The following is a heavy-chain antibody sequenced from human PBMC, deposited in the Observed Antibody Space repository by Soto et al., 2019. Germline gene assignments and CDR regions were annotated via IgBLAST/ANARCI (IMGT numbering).Heavy chain of an antibody. J-gene: IGHJ6*02. D-gene: IGHD1-1*01. CDR2: ISGSGVYT. V-gene: IGHV3-11*06. Sequence: PGGSLRLSCAASGFTFSDYYMSWTRQAPGKGLEWLSYISGSGVYTNYADSVKGRFTISRDNSKNTLYLQMNSLRVEDTATYYCAGALENPYFYYGLNVWGQGTTVTVSS. CDR3: AGALENPYFYYGLNV. CDR1: GFTFSDYY.